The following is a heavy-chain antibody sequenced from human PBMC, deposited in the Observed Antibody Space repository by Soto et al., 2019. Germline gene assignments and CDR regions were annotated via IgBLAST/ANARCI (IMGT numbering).Heavy chain of an antibody. V-gene: IGHV4-31*03. Sequence: QVQLQESGPGLVKPSQTLSLICTVSGGSISSGGYNWSWIRQHPGKGLEWIGYIYYSGSTYYNPSLKSRITISVATSKNQFSLKVSSVTAADTAVYYCARESRVVAAAHDTFDVWGRGTMVTVSS. CDR3: ARESRVVAAAHDTFDV. CDR2: IYYSGST. J-gene: IGHJ3*01. CDR1: GGSISSGGYN. D-gene: IGHD2-15*01.